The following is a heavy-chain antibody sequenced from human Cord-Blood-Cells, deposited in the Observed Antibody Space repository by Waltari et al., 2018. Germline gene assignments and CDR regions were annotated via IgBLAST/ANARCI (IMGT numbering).Heavy chain of an antibody. J-gene: IGHJ3*02. V-gene: IGHV4-39*01. Sequence: QLQLQESGPGLVKPSETLSLPCTVSGGSISSSSYYWGWFRQPPGKGLEWIGSIYYSGRTYYNPSLKSRVTISVATSKNQFSLKLSSVTAADTAVYYCAQVVPAAFAFDIWGQGTMVTVSS. CDR2: IYYSGRT. CDR3: AQVVPAAFAFDI. D-gene: IGHD2-2*01. CDR1: GGSISSSSYY.